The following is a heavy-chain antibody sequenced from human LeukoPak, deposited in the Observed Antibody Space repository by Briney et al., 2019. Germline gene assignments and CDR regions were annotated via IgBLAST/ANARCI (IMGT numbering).Heavy chain of an antibody. J-gene: IGHJ5*02. Sequence: GGSLRLSCAASGIPVSGNYMAWVRPAPGKGLEWASVIYSGGNTYHTGCVKGSFSIYRDNSKNTVYLQMNGLRVEDTAVYYCLRLVTGTTVRHFGRFGPWGRGTLVTVSS. D-gene: IGHD4-17*01. CDR3: LRLVTGTTVRHFGRFGP. CDR2: IYSGGNT. V-gene: IGHV3-66*04. CDR1: GIPVSGNY.